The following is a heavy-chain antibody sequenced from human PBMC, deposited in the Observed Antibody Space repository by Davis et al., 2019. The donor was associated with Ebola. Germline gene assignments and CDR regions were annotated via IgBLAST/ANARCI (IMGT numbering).Heavy chain of an antibody. V-gene: IGHV4-59*01. CDR3: ARAEGYYYDSSGYYTLNNWFDP. D-gene: IGHD3-22*01. J-gene: IGHJ5*02. CDR1: GGSFSGYF. Sequence: SETLSLTCAVYGGSFSGYFWSWIRQPPGKGLEWIGYIYYSGSTNYNPSLKSRVTISVDTSKNQFSLKLSSVTAADTAVYYCARAEGYYYDSSGYYTLNNWFDPWGQGTLVTVSS. CDR2: IYYSGST.